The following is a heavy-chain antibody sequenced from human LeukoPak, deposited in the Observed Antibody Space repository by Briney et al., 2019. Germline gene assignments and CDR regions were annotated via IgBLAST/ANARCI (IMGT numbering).Heavy chain of an antibody. V-gene: IGHV3-30*18. CDR3: AKGEGSYGYYYYGKDV. J-gene: IGHJ6*02. CDR2: ISYDGSNK. D-gene: IGHD5-18*01. CDR1: GFTFSSYG. Sequence: GGSLRLSCAASGFTFSSYGMHWVRQAPGKGLEWVAVISYDGSNKYYADSVKGRFTISRDNSKNTLYLQMNSLRAEDTAVYYCAKGEGSYGYYYYGKDVWGQGTTVTVSS.